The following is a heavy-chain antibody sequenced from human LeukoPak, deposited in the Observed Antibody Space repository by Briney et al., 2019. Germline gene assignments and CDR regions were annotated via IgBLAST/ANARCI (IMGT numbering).Heavy chain of an antibody. Sequence: QPGGSLRLSRAASGFTVSSNYMSWVRQAPGKGLEWVSVIYSGGSTYYEDSVKGRFTISRDNSKNTLYLQMNSLRAEDTDVYYCARDPPKEGYPYWGQGTLVTVSS. CDR2: IYSGGST. D-gene: IGHD1-1*01. J-gene: IGHJ4*02. CDR3: ARDPPKEGYPY. V-gene: IGHV3-53*01. CDR1: GFTVSSNY.